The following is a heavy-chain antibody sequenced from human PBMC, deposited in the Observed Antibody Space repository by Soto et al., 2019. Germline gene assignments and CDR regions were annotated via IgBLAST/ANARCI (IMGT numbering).Heavy chain of an antibody. CDR2: IIPILGSP. CDR1: GGSFRRYA. J-gene: IGHJ3*02. CDR3: ASRERVDAFDI. V-gene: IGHV1-69*01. D-gene: IGHD1-26*01. Sequence: QVLLVQSGAEVKKPGSSVKVSCKVSGGSFRRYAISWVRQAPGQGLEWMGGIIPILGSPNYAQKFQDRVTIIADDSTSTTYMELSSLRSEDAAVYYCASRERVDAFDIWGQGTMVTVSS.